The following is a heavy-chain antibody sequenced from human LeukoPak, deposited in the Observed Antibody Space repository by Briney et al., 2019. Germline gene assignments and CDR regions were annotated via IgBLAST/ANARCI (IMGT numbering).Heavy chain of an antibody. CDR1: GFTFSSYW. CDR3: TTDRTMKGY. CDR2: IRSKNDGGTI. Sequence: PGGSLRLSCAASGFTFSSYWMSWVRQAPGKGLEWVGRIRSKNDGGTIGYAAPVKDRFTISRDDSKNTLYLQMNSLEIEDTAVYFCTTDRTMKGYWGQGTLVTVSS. V-gene: IGHV3-15*01. D-gene: IGHD3-22*01. J-gene: IGHJ4*02.